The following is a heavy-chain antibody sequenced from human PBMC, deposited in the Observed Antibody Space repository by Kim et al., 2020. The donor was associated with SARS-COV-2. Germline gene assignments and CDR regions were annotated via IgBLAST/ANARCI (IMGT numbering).Heavy chain of an antibody. CDR3: ARHSLRFLEWANWFDP. Sequence: SETLSLTCTVSGGSISSSSYYWGWIRQPPGKGLEWIGSIYYSGSTYYNPSLKSRVTISVDTSKNQFSLKLSSVTAADTAVYYCARHSLRFLEWANWFDPWGQGTLCTVSS. CDR1: GGSISSSSYY. J-gene: IGHJ5*02. D-gene: IGHD3-3*01. CDR2: IYYSGST. V-gene: IGHV4-39*01.